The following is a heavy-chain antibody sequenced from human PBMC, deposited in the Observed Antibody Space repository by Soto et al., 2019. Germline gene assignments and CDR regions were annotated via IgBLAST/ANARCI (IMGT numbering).Heavy chain of an antibody. V-gene: IGHV1-8*01. CDR2: MNPNSGNT. J-gene: IGHJ6*03. Sequence: ASVKVSCKASGYTFTSYDINWVRQATGQGLEWMGWMNPNSGNTGYAQKFQGRVTMTRNTSISTAYMELSSLRSEDTAVYYCARRLYYYYYMDVWGKGTTVTVSS. CDR3: ARRLYYYYYMDV. CDR1: GYTFTSYD.